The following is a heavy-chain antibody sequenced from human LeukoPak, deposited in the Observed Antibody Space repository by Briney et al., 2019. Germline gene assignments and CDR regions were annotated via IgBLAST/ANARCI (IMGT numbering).Heavy chain of an antibody. V-gene: IGHV5-51*01. Sequence: GESLKISCKGSGYTFTNYWIGWVRQMPGKGLEWMGIIYPGDSDTRYSPSLQGQVTISADKSIATAYLQWTSLKASDTAMYYCARRPNWNYALGFDYWGQGTLVTVSS. CDR1: GYTFTNYW. J-gene: IGHJ4*02. D-gene: IGHD1-7*01. CDR2: IYPGDSDT. CDR3: ARRPNWNYALGFDY.